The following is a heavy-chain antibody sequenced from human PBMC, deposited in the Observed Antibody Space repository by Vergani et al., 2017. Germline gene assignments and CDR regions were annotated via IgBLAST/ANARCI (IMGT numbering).Heavy chain of an antibody. CDR2: LSASDRRT. D-gene: IGHD6-19*01. J-gene: IGHJ3*02. V-gene: IGHV3-23*01. CDR3: AKVGRSEVAGTFGAFDI. CDR1: GFTFIMHA. Sequence: EVQLLESGGDLVQPGGSLRLSCAASGFTFIMHAMSWVRQDPGKGLEWVSTLSASDRRTHYADSVKGRFTISRDNSKNTLFLHMNSLRPEDTAVYYCAKVGRSEVAGTFGAFDIWGQGTMVTVSS.